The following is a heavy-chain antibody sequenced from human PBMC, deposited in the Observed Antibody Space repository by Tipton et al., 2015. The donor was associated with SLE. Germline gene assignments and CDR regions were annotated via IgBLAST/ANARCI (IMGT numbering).Heavy chain of an antibody. CDR3: ARRNSESGAFDM. V-gene: IGHV3-30*04. D-gene: IGHD3-10*01. CDR1: GFTFRDYP. J-gene: IGHJ3*02. CDR2: ISYDGDNK. Sequence: SLRLSCAASGFTFRDYPMHWVRQAPGKGLEWVAIISYDGDNKYYADSVEGRLTISRDNSKNTLYLQMNSLRAEDTAVYYCARRNSESGAFDMWGQGTLVTVSS.